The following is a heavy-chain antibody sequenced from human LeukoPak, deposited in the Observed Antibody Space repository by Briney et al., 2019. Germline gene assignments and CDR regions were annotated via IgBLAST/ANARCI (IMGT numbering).Heavy chain of an antibody. CDR3: AREGRVSGYDFDC. Sequence: GGSLRLSCAASGFTFSSYWMHWVRPAPGKGLVWVSRINSDGSSIPYADSVKGRFTISRDNAKNTLYLEMNSLRVEDTAVYYCAREGRVSGYDFDCWGQGTLVTVSS. CDR2: INSDGSSI. J-gene: IGHJ4*02. D-gene: IGHD5-12*01. V-gene: IGHV3-74*03. CDR1: GFTFSSYW.